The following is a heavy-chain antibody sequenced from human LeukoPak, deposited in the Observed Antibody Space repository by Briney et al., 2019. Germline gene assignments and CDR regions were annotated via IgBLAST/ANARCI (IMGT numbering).Heavy chain of an antibody. Sequence: SETLSLTCTVSGGSISSYYWSWIRQPPGKGLEWIGYIYYSGSTNYNPSLKSRVTISVDTSKNQFSLKLSSVTAADTAVYYCARMSDLWSGYRSGYYFDYWGQGTLVTVSS. CDR2: IYYSGST. V-gene: IGHV4-59*01. J-gene: IGHJ4*02. D-gene: IGHD3-3*01. CDR1: GGSISSYY. CDR3: ARMSDLWSGYRSGYYFDY.